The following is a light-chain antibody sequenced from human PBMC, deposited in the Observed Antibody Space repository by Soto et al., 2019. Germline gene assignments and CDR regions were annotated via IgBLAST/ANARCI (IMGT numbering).Light chain of an antibody. J-gene: IGLJ1*01. CDR3: CSYAGSYTWV. V-gene: IGLV2-11*01. CDR2: DVS. Sequence: QSALTQPLSVSGSPGQSVTISCTGTSSDVGGYNYVSWYQQHPGKAPKLMIYDVSKRPSGVPDRFSGSKSGNTASLTISGLQAEDEAAYYGCSYAGSYTWVFGTGTKLTVL. CDR1: SSDVGGYNY.